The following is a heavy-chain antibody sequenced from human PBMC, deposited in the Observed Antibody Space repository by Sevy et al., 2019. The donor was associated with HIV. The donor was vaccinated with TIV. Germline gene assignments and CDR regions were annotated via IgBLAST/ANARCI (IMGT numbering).Heavy chain of an antibody. J-gene: IGHJ1*01. Sequence: GGSLRLSCVISGFTLSSYEMNWVRQAPGKGLEWVSHISNSGSIIYYEDSVKGRFTISRDNAKNSLYLQMNSLRAEDMAVYYCAREDGSRQYFQYWGQGSLVTVSS. CDR3: AREDGSRQYFQY. CDR1: GFTLSSYE. CDR2: ISNSGSII. D-gene: IGHD6-13*01. V-gene: IGHV3-48*03.